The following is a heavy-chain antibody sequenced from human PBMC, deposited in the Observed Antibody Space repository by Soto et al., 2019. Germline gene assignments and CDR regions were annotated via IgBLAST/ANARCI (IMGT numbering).Heavy chain of an antibody. Sequence: GGSLRLSCAASGFTFSSYWMSWVRQAPGKGREGVANIKQDGSEKYYLDTVKGRLTISRANPKNSLFLQMNSLRAEDTAVYYCARDPRLVLRYFDWLQEGPYYYYMDVWGKGTTVTVSS. CDR1: GFTFSSYW. CDR2: IKQDGSEK. CDR3: ARDPRLVLRYFDWLQEGPYYYYMDV. J-gene: IGHJ6*03. D-gene: IGHD3-9*01. V-gene: IGHV3-7*01.